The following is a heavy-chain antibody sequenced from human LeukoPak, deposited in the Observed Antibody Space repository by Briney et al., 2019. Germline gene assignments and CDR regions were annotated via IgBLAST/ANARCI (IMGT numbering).Heavy chain of an antibody. CDR1: GGSISSGGYY. D-gene: IGHD3-3*01. V-gene: IGHV4-31*03. CDR2: IYYSGST. CDR3: ARSPGYDFRSGYPSGDAFDI. Sequence: PSETLSLTCTVSGGSISSGGYYWSWIRQHPGKGLEWIGYIYYSGSTYYNPSLKSRVTISVDTSKNQFSLKLSSVNAADTAVYYCARSPGYDFRSGYPSGDAFDIWGQGTMVTVSS. J-gene: IGHJ3*02.